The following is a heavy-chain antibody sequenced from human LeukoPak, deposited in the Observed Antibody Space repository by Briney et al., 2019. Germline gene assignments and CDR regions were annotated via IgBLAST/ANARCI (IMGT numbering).Heavy chain of an antibody. V-gene: IGHV3-33*01. J-gene: IGHJ5*02. CDR3: VRVAVAGNLNNWFDP. Sequence: QTGRSLRLSCAASGFTFSNYGMHWVRQAPGKGLEWVAVIWYDGSNKYYADSVKGRFTISRDNPKNTLYLQMNSLRAEDTAVYYCVRVAVAGNLNNWFDPWGQGTLVTVSS. D-gene: IGHD6-19*01. CDR2: IWYDGSNK. CDR1: GFTFSNYG.